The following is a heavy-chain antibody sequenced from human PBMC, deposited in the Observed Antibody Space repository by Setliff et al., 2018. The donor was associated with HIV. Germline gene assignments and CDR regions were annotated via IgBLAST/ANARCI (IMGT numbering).Heavy chain of an antibody. D-gene: IGHD3-22*01. CDR2: INQSGST. V-gene: IGHV4-34*01. J-gene: IGHJ4*02. Sequence: SETLSLTCAVDGGSLRGYYWSWIRQSPGKGLEWIGEINQSGSTEYNPSLRTRVTISDDAPRKQVSLKLRSVTAADTAQYYCARDKPYDSSGYRTLYYWGQGTLVTVSS. CDR1: GGSLRGYY. CDR3: ARDKPYDSSGYRTLYY.